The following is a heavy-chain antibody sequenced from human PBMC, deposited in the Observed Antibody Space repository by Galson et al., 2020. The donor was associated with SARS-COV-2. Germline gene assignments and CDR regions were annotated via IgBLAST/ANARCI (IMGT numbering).Heavy chain of an antibody. V-gene: IGHV3-30*03. CDR2: ISYDGSDE. Sequence: GESLKISCAASGFPFVNFGMYWVRQAPGKGLEWVSFISYDGSDENYVDSVKGRFTISRDNSKNTLYLQMNSLRTEDTAVYYCTRRGPDDSSDYWGQGTLVTVSS. D-gene: IGHD3-3*01. J-gene: IGHJ4*02. CDR1: GFPFVNFG. CDR3: TRRGPDDSSDY.